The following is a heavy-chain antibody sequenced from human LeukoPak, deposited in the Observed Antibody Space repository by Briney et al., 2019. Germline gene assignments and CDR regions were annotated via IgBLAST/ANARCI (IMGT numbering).Heavy chain of an antibody. CDR1: GYTFTSYS. CDR2: INPSGDST. V-gene: IGHV1-46*01. CDR3: AKWGDCGSPNCYVGDYYYYMDV. Sequence: VSVKVSCKASGYTFTSYSMHWVRQAPGQGLEWMGMINPSGDSTNYAQKFQGRLTMTRDTSTSTVYMELSSLRSEDTAVYYCAKWGDCGSPNCYVGDYYYYMDVWGKGTTVTVSS. D-gene: IGHD2-2*01. J-gene: IGHJ6*03.